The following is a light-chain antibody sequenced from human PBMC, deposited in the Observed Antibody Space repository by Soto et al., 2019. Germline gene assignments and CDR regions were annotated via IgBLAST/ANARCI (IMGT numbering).Light chain of an antibody. CDR2: DVT. J-gene: IGLJ1*01. V-gene: IGLV2-8*01. CDR1: SSDVGGYNY. CDR3: SSVTTNSTYV. Sequence: QSVLTQPPSASGSPGQSVTISCTGTSSDVGGYNYVSWYQHHPGRAPKLMIYDVTKRPSGVPDRFSGSRSGNTASLTVSGLQAEDEADYYCSSVTTNSTYVFGTGTKVTVL.